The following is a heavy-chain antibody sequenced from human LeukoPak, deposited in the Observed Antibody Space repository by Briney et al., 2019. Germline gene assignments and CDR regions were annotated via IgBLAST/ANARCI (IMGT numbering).Heavy chain of an antibody. CDR1: GFTFSSYW. J-gene: IGHJ6*03. D-gene: IGHD3-16*01. V-gene: IGHV3-7*01. CDR2: IKQDGSEK. CDR3: ASKGGSSNPRDYYYYYMDV. Sequence: GGSLRLSCAASGFTFSSYWMSWVRQAPGKGLEWVANIKQDGSEKYYVDSVKGRFTISRDNAKNSLYLQMNSLRAEDTAVYYCASKGGSSNPRDYYYYYMDVWGKGTTVTVSS.